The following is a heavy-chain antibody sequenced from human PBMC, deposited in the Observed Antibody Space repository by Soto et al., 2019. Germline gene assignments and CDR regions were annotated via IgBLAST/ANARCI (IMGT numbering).Heavy chain of an antibody. J-gene: IGHJ4*02. CDR1: GYTFTSYA. D-gene: IGHD5-18*01. V-gene: IGHV1-69*04. CDR2: IIPILGIA. CDR3: ARDTAMAKRYFDY. Sequence: SVKVSCKAPGYTFTSYAMHWVRQAPGQGLEWMGRIIPILGIANYAQKFQGRVTITADKSTSTAYMELSSLRSEDTAVYYCARDTAMAKRYFDYWGQGTLVTVSS.